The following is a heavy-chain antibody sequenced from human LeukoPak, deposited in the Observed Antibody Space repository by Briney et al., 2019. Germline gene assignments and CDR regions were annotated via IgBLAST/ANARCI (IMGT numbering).Heavy chain of an antibody. J-gene: IGHJ6*03. CDR1: GGSSSCSSYY. Sequence: KISETLSLTCTVSGGSSSCSSYYWGWIRQPPGKGLEWIGSIYYSGSTYYNPSLKSRVTISVDTSKNQFSLKLSSVTAADTTVYYCARTYGVVYYYYMDVWGKGTTVTVSS. CDR3: ARTYGVVYYYYMDV. D-gene: IGHD2-15*01. CDR2: IYYSGST. V-gene: IGHV4-39*01.